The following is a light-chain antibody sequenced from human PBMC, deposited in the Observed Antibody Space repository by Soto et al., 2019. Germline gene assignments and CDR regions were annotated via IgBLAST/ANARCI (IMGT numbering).Light chain of an antibody. CDR3: QQYGSSGT. J-gene: IGKJ1*01. CDR1: QSIRSN. Sequence: EIVLTQSPGTLSLSPGEKVTLSCRASQSIRSNLAWYQQRPGQAPRLLMYGASNRATGIPDRFSGSGSGTDFTLTISRLEPEDFAVYYCQQYGSSGTFGQGTKVDIK. V-gene: IGKV3-20*01. CDR2: GAS.